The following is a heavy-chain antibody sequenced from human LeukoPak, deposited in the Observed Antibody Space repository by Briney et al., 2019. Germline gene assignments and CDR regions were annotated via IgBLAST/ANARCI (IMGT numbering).Heavy chain of an antibody. D-gene: IGHD6-13*01. CDR3: ARFKGSSWRFGYMDV. CDR2: ISYDGSNK. V-gene: IGHV3-30-3*01. CDR1: GFTFSSYA. J-gene: IGHJ6*03. Sequence: GGSLRLSCAASGFTFSSYAMHWVRQAPGKGLEWVAVISYDGSNKYYADSVKGRFTISRDNSKNTLYLQRNSLRAEDTAVYYCARFKGSSWRFGYMDVWGKGTTVTVSS.